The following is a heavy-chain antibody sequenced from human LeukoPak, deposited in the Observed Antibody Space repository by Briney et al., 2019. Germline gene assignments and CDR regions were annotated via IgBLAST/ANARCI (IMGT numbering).Heavy chain of an antibody. CDR1: GGSISSYY. J-gene: IGHJ6*02. D-gene: IGHD3-10*01. CDR3: AGNYGYFYYYGMDV. Sequence: SETLSLTCTVSGGSISSYYWSWIRQPPGKGLEWIGYIYYSGSTNYNPSLKSRVTISVDTSKNQFSLKLSSVTAADTAVYYCAGNYGYFYYYGMDVWGQGTTVTVSS. CDR2: IYYSGST. V-gene: IGHV4-59*01.